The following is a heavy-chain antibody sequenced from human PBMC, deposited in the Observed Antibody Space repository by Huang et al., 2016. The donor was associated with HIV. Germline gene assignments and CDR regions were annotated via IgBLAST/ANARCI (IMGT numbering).Heavy chain of an antibody. CDR2: IYPVESKS. CDR1: GYSFSIDW. J-gene: IGHJ3*01. CDR3: AKGRRAFDV. V-gene: IGHV5-51*03. Sequence: VQLVQSGAEVKKPGESLKLSCTGSGYSFSIDWIAWVRQMPGKGLEWMGIIYPVESKSTYSPSFDGHVSISVDKSINTVYLHWSSLKASDTTIYYCAKGRRAFDVWGQGTWVTVSS.